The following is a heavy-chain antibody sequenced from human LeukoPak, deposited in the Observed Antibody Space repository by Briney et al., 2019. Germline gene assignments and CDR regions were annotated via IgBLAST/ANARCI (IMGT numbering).Heavy chain of an antibody. Sequence: SETLSLTCTVSGDSFSYFYWSWIRQPPGKRLEWIGYIYYSGSTNYNPSLKSRVTISVDTSKNQFSLKLSSVTAADTAVYYCARGTGYSSGYYYVFDYWGQGTLVTVSS. CDR3: ARGTGYSSGYYYVFDY. D-gene: IGHD3-22*01. J-gene: IGHJ4*02. CDR2: IYYSGST. CDR1: GDSFSYFY. V-gene: IGHV4-59*01.